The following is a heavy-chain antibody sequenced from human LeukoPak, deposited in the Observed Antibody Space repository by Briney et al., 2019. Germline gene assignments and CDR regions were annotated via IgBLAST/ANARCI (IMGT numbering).Heavy chain of an antibody. CDR1: GFTFSSYS. CDR3: ARDPVFPVVPAATSCGMDV. J-gene: IGHJ6*04. Sequence: KPGGSLRLSCAASGFTFSSYSMNWVRQAPGKGLEWVSSISSSSSYIHYADSVKGRFTISRDNAKNSLYLQMNSLRAEDTAVYYCARDPVFPVVPAATSCGMDVWGKGTTVTVSS. CDR2: ISSSSSYI. V-gene: IGHV3-21*01. D-gene: IGHD2-2*01.